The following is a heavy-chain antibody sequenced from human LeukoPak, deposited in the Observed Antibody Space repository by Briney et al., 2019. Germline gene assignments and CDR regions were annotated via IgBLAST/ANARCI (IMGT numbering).Heavy chain of an antibody. D-gene: IGHD2-21*02. V-gene: IGHV1-46*01. CDR3: ARGVVTATQHDAFDI. CDR1: GYTFTSYY. CDR2: INPSGGST. J-gene: IGHJ3*02. Sequence: ASVKVSCKASGYTFTSYYMHWMRQAPGQGLEWMGIINPSGGSTSYAQKFQGRVTITRDTSTSTVYMELSSLRSEDTAVYYCARGVVTATQHDAFDIWGQGTMVTVSS.